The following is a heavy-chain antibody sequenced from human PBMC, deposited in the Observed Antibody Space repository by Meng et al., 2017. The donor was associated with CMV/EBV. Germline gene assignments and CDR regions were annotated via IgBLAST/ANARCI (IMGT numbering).Heavy chain of an antibody. CDR3: ARGAFDI. V-gene: IGHV3-21*01. Sequence: GESLKISCAASGFTFSSYSMNWARQAPGKGLEWVSSISSSSSYIYYADSVKGRFTISRDNAKNSLYLQMNSLRAEDTAVYYCARGAFDIWGQGTMVTVSS. CDR2: ISSSSSYI. CDR1: GFTFSSYS. J-gene: IGHJ3*02.